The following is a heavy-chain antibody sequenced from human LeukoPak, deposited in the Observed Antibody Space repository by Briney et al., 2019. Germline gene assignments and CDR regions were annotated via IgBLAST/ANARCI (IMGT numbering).Heavy chain of an antibody. CDR3: ARDVTVVTPGWFDP. CDR1: GGSISSYY. V-gene: IGHV4-4*07. J-gene: IGHJ5*02. CDR2: IYTSGST. D-gene: IGHD4-23*01. Sequence: PSETLSLTCTVSGGSISSYYWSWIPQPAGKGLEWIGRIYTSGSTNYNPSLKSRVTMSVDTSKNQFSLKLSSVTAADTAVYYCARDVTVVTPGWFDPWGQGTLVTVSS.